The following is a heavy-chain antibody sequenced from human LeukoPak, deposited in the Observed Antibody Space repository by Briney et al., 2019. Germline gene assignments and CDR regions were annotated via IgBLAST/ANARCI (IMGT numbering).Heavy chain of an antibody. CDR1: GGSISSGDYY. CDR2: IYYSGST. D-gene: IGHD5-18*01. CDR3: ARDTYLDTAMVDY. V-gene: IGHV4-30-4*08. J-gene: IGHJ4*02. Sequence: SQTLSLTCTVSGGSISSGDYYWSWIRQPPGKGPEWIGYIYYSGSTYYNPSLKSRVTISVDTSKNQFSLKLSSVTAADTAVYYCARDTYLDTAMVDYWGQGTLVTVSS.